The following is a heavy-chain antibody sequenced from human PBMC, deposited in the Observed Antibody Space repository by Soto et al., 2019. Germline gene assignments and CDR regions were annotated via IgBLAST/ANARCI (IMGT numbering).Heavy chain of an antibody. D-gene: IGHD2-21*02. V-gene: IGHV4-31*03. Sequence: QVQLQESGPGLVKPSQTLSLTCTVSGGSISSDSYFWSWIRQHPGEGLEGIGHVHYSATTYYNPSLTSRVSISVDTSKNQFSLKLSSVTAADTAIYYCARAVRGGDRGDWFAPWGQGTLVTVSS. CDR1: GGSISSDSYF. CDR2: VHYSATT. CDR3: ARAVRGGDRGDWFAP. J-gene: IGHJ5*02.